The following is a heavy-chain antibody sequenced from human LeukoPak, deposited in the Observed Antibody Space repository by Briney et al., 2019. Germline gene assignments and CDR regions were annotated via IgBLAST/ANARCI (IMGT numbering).Heavy chain of an antibody. V-gene: IGHV4-4*02. CDR1: GDSITSPNW. CDR2: IYHSGST. D-gene: IGHD5-18*01. Sequence: SGTLSLTCDVSGDSITSPNWWSWVRQPPGKGLQWIGEIYHSGSTSYNPSLKSRVTIAVDKSRNQFSLKLTSVIAADTAVYYCARVVDTAPYYFDYWGQGTLVTVSP. J-gene: IGHJ4*02. CDR3: ARVVDTAPYYFDY.